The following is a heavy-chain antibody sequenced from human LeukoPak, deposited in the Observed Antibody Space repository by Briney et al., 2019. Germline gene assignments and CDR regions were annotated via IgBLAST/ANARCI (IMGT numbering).Heavy chain of an antibody. CDR3: ARGGSSVDY. J-gene: IGHJ4*02. D-gene: IGHD6-6*01. CDR2: INHSGNT. Sequence: SETLSLTCTVSGGSISSGGYYWSWIRQPPGKGLEWIGEINHSGNTNYSPSLKTRVTISIDTSKNQFSLNLNSVTAADTAVYYCARGGSSVDYWGQGTLVTVSS. V-gene: IGHV4-39*07. CDR1: GGSISSGGYY.